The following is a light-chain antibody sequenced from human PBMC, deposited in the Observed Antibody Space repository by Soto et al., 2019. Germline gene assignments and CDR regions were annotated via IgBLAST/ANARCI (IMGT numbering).Light chain of an antibody. J-gene: IGLJ1*01. CDR1: SSDVASYAY. CDR2: DVN. CDR3: CSYADSNTFV. V-gene: IGLV2-11*01. Sequence: QSALTQPASVSGSPGQSVTISCTGSSSDVASYAYVSWYQHHPGKAPKVMIYDVNKRPSGVPNRFSGSKSGNTASLTISGLQADDEADYYCCSYADSNTFVFGSGTKVTVL.